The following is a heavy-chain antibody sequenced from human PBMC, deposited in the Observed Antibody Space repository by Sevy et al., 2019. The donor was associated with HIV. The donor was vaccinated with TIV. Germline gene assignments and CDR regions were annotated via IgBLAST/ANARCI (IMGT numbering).Heavy chain of an antibody. Sequence: GGSLRLSCAASGFTFRRYAMHWVRQAPGQGLESVAVISYDGGKTYHADSAKGRFTISRDNSKNTLYLQMNSLRAEDTAVYYCASLPNNYYDRGGYSGDDAFDIWGQGTMVTVSS. J-gene: IGHJ3*02. CDR1: GFTFRRYA. D-gene: IGHD3-22*01. V-gene: IGHV3-30*04. CDR3: ASLPNNYYDRGGYSGDDAFDI. CDR2: ISYDGGKT.